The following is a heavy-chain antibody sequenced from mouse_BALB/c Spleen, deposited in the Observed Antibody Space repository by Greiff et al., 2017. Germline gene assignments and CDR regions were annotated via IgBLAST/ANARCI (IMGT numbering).Heavy chain of an antibody. J-gene: IGHJ2*01. V-gene: IGHV1-9*01. CDR3: ARRHYYGYDY. D-gene: IGHD1-2*01. Sequence: QVQLQQSGAELMKPGASVKISCKATGYTFSSYWIEWVKQRPGHGLEWIGEILPGSGSTNYSEKFKGKATFTADTSSNTAYMQLSSLTSEDSAVYYCARRHYYGYDYWGQGTTLTVSS. CDR2: ILPGSGST. CDR1: GYTFSSYW.